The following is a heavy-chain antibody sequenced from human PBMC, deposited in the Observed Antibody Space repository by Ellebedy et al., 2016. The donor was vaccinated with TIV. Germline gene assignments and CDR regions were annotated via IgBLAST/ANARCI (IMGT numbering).Heavy chain of an antibody. Sequence: GESLKISCTVSGLTFSSYPIHWVRLAPGKGLEWVTLISYDGTTKYNADSVRGRFTISRDISKNTVYLQMNNLGGDDTALYYCATSAVGHSHGYYFDYWGQGTLVTASA. CDR2: ISYDGTTK. D-gene: IGHD3-22*01. V-gene: IGHV3-30-3*01. CDR1: GLTFSSYP. J-gene: IGHJ4*02. CDR3: ATSAVGHSHGYYFDY.